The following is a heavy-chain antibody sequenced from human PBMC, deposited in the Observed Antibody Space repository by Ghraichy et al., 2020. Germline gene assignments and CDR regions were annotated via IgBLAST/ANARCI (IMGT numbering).Heavy chain of an antibody. CDR3: ARHRSVPAATPYRWFDP. V-gene: IGHV4-39*01. D-gene: IGHD2-2*01. CDR1: GGSISSSSYY. J-gene: IGHJ5*02. Sequence: SETLSLTCTVSGGSISSSSYYWGWIRQPPGKGLEWIGSIYYSGSTYYNPSLKSRVTISVDTSKNQFSLKLSSVTAADTAVYYCARHRSVPAATPYRWFDPWGQGTLVTVSS. CDR2: IYYSGST.